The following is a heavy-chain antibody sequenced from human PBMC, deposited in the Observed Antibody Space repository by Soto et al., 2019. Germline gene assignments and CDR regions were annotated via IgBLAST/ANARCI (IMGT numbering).Heavy chain of an antibody. D-gene: IGHD2-15*01. CDR3: ARDRGYCSGGSCYDWFDP. CDR1: GGSISSGDYY. J-gene: IGHJ5*02. V-gene: IGHV4-30-4*01. CDR2: IYYSGST. Sequence: SETLSLTCTVSGGSISSGDYYWSWIRQPPGKGLEWIGYIYYSGSTYYNPSLKSRVTISVDTSKNQFSLKLSSVTAADTAVYYCARDRGYCSGGSCYDWFDPWGKGTLVTVSS.